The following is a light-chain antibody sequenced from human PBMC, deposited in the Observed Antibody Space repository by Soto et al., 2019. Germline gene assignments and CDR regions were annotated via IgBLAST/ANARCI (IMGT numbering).Light chain of an antibody. CDR2: DAS. J-gene: IGKJ4*01. CDR1: QSISSH. Sequence: EIVLTQSPATLSLSPGERATLSCRASQSISSHLAWYQQKPGQTPRLLMYDASNRATAVPARFSGSESATDFTLTISSLEPEDLAVYYCQQRSTWPLTFGGGTKVEIK. V-gene: IGKV3-11*01. CDR3: QQRSTWPLT.